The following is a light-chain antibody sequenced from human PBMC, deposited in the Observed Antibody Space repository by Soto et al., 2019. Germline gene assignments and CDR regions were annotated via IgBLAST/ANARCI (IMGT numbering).Light chain of an antibody. V-gene: IGKV3-20*01. J-gene: IGKJ5*01. CDR1: QSVRSGY. Sequence: IVLTHSPGSRSCSAGEIATLAVRASQSVRSGYFAWYQQKPGQAPRLLIVGVSSRATGIPDRFSGGGSGTAFTLTLRTLEPDDFAVYYCQQYGTSPQIFGQGTRLEIK. CDR3: QQYGTSPQI. CDR2: GVS.